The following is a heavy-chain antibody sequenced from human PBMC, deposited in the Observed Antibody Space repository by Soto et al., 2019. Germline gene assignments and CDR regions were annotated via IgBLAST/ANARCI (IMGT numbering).Heavy chain of an antibody. V-gene: IGHV3-23*01. CDR3: TKGRQTRIAVAGSF. Sequence: PGGSLRLSCAASGFTFSSYAMNWVRQAPGKGLEWVSGISGNGGTTYHADSVKGRFTVSRDNSKNTLYLQMNSLRAEDTAVYYCTKGRQTRIAVAGSFWGQGALVTVSS. CDR1: GFTFSSYA. J-gene: IGHJ4*02. D-gene: IGHD6-19*01. CDR2: ISGNGGTT.